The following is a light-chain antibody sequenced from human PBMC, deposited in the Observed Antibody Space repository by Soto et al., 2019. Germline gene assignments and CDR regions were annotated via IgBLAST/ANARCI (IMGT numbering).Light chain of an antibody. Sequence: QSVLTQPPSVSGAPGQRVTISCTGTSSNIGAGYDVHWYQQLPGTAPKLLTYTTSNRPSGVPDRFSGSKFGTTASLAITGLQAEDEADYYCQAYDSSLSVIFGGGTQLTVL. V-gene: IGLV1-40*01. J-gene: IGLJ2*01. CDR3: QAYDSSLSVI. CDR2: TTS. CDR1: SSNIGAGYD.